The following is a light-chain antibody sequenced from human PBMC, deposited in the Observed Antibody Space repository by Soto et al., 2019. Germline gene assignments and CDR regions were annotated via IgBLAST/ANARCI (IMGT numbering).Light chain of an antibody. CDR3: QQRINWIT. J-gene: IGKJ5*01. CDR2: GAS. V-gene: IGKV3D-20*02. CDR1: QSVSNNY. Sequence: EIVLTQSPGTLSLSPGERATLSCRASQSVSNNYLAWYQQKPGQAPRLLIYGASNRATGIPDRFSGSGSGTDFTLTISSLEPEDFAVYYCQQRINWITFGQGTRLENK.